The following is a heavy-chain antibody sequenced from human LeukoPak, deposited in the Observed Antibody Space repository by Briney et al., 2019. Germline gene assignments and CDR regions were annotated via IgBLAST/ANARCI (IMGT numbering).Heavy chain of an antibody. CDR2: ISYDGSNK. D-gene: IGHD3-9*01. V-gene: IGHV3-30*18. CDR1: GFTFSSYG. Sequence: GGSLRLSCAASGFTFSSYGMHWVRQAPGKGLEWVAVISYDGSNKYYADSVKGRFTISRDNSKNTLYLQMNSLRAEDTAVYYCAKHGLRYLDWLLPDYWGQGTLVTVSS. J-gene: IGHJ4*02. CDR3: AKHGLRYLDWLLPDY.